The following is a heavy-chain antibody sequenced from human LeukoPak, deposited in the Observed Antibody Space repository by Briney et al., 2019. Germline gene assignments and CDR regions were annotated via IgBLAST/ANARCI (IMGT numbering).Heavy chain of an antibody. J-gene: IGHJ4*02. V-gene: IGHV3-11*01. CDR2: ISSSGSTI. Sequence: GGSLRLSCAASGFTFSDYYMSWIRQAPGKGLEWVSYISSSGSTIYYADSVKGRFTISRDNAKNSLYLQMNSLRAEDTAVYYCAKDWSRYSSGWLFDYWGQGTLVTVSS. D-gene: IGHD6-19*01. CDR1: GFTFSDYY. CDR3: AKDWSRYSSGWLFDY.